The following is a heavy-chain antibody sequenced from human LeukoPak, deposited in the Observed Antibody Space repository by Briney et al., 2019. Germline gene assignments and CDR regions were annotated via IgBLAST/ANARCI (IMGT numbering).Heavy chain of an antibody. CDR3: ARGSGHDYYYFDD. CDR2: IWYDGGTK. D-gene: IGHD3-22*01. J-gene: IGHJ4*02. CDR1: GLTFSTYG. V-gene: IGHV3-33*01. Sequence: GGSLRLSCAASGLTFSTYGMHWVRQAQGKGLEWVALIWYDGGTKYYADSVKGRFTISRDNSKNTLYLQMNSLRAEDTAVYYCARGSGHDYYYFDDWGQGTLVTVSS.